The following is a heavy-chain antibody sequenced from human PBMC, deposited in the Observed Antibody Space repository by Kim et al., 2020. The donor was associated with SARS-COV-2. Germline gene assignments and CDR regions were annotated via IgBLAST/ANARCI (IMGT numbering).Heavy chain of an antibody. CDR2: IRDSDEKT. V-gene: IGHV3-23*01. Sequence: GGSLRLSCAASGFTFHNDPMSWVRQDPEKGLEWVSTIRDSDEKTYYADSVKGRFTISRDTSKNTLYLRMNSLRAEDTAIYYCARSRFAAAGTGAFDIWGQGTMVSVS. CDR3: ARSRFAAAGTGAFDI. J-gene: IGHJ3*02. D-gene: IGHD6-13*01. CDR1: GFTFHNDP.